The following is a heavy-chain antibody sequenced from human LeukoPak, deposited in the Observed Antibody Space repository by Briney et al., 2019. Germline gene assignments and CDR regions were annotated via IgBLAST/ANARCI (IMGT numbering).Heavy chain of an antibody. Sequence: SGTLSLTCTVSGGSISSYYWSWLRQPPGKGLEWIGYIYYSGSTNYNPSLKSRVTISVDTSKNQFSLKLSSVTAADTAVYYCARDRLTYYFDYWGQGTLVTVSS. V-gene: IGHV4-59*01. J-gene: IGHJ4*02. CDR1: GGSISSYY. CDR2: IYYSGST. CDR3: ARDRLTYYFDY. D-gene: IGHD3-16*01.